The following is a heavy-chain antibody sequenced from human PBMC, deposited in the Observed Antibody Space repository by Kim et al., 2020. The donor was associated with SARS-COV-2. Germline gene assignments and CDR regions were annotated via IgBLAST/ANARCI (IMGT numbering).Heavy chain of an antibody. Sequence: GGSLRLSCAASGFTFSSYGMHWVRQAPGKGLEWVAVIWYDGSNKYYADSVKGRFTISRDNSKNTLYLQMNSLRAEDTAVYYCARDGAADYYYGMDVWGQGTTVTVSS. D-gene: IGHD6-25*01. J-gene: IGHJ6*02. CDR1: GFTFSSYG. CDR3: ARDGAADYYYGMDV. V-gene: IGHV3-33*01. CDR2: IWYDGSNK.